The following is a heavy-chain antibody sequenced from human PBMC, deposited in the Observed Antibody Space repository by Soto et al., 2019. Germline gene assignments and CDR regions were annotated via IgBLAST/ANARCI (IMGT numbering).Heavy chain of an antibody. V-gene: IGHV3-23*01. J-gene: IGHJ5*02. CDR2: ISGSGGST. D-gene: IGHD6-19*01. CDR3: ALQQAVAGTTNWFDP. Sequence: EVQLLESGGGLVQPGGSLRLSCAASGFTFSTYAMSWVRQAPGNGLEWVSAISGSGGSTYYADSVKGRFTISRDNSKNTLYLQMNSLRAEDTAVYYCALQQAVAGTTNWFDPWGQGTLVTVSS. CDR1: GFTFSTYA.